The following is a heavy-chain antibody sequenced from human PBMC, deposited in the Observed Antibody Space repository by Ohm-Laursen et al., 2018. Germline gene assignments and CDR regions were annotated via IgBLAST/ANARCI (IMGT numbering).Heavy chain of an antibody. Sequence: SLRLSCTASGFTFTTYAMNWVRRAPGKGLEGVSAVSGSGTSTYYADSVKGRFTISRDNSKNTVYLQMNSLRAEDTAVYYCAKRWSYSFDSWGQGTLVTVSS. CDR3: AKRWSYSFDS. CDR2: VSGSGTST. D-gene: IGHD2-15*01. J-gene: IGHJ4*02. CDR1: GFTFTTYA. V-gene: IGHV3-23*01.